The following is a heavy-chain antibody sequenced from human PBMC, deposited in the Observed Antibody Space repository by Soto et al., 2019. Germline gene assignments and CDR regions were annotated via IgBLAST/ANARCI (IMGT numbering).Heavy chain of an antibody. CDR3: ARRNYYDSSGYYLNWFDP. J-gene: IGHJ5*02. CDR1: GYSFTSYW. V-gene: IGHV5-10-1*01. D-gene: IGHD3-22*01. CDR2: IDPSDSYT. Sequence: GESLKISCKGSGYSFTSYWISWVRQMPGKGLEWMGRIDPSDSYTNYSPSFQGHVTISADKSISTAYLQWSSLKASDTAMYYCARRNYYDSSGYYLNWFDPWGQGTLVTVS.